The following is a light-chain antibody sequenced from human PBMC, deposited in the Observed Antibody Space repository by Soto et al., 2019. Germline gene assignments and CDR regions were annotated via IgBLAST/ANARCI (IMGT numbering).Light chain of an antibody. Sequence: DIQMTQSPSTLSASVGDRVTITCRASQSISSRLAWYQKKPGKAPKLLIYDALNLESGVPSRFSGSGSGTEFTLSIGSLQPDDFATYYCQQYDTCLRYTFGQGTKLEIK. V-gene: IGKV1-5*01. J-gene: IGKJ2*01. CDR3: QQYDTCLRYT. CDR1: QSISSR. CDR2: DAL.